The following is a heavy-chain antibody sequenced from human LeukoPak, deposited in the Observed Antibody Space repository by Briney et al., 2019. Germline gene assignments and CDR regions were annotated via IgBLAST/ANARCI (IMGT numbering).Heavy chain of an antibody. Sequence: GGSLRLSCAASGFTFSSYWMSWVRRAPGKGLEWVANIKQDGSEKYYVDSVKGRFTISRDNAKNSLYLQMNSLRAEDTAVYYCARDTGAAKDYYYYGMDVWGKGTTVTVS. CDR2: IKQDGSEK. CDR3: ARDTGAAKDYYYYGMDV. V-gene: IGHV3-7*03. CDR1: GFTFSSYW. J-gene: IGHJ6*04. D-gene: IGHD2-15*01.